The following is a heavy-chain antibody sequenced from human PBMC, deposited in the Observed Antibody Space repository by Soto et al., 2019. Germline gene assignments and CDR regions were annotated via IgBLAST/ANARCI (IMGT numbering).Heavy chain of an antibody. CDR2: INPSGGST. CDR3: ARNQTPRQYCSGGSCSTDFDY. J-gene: IGHJ4*02. Sequence: ASVKVSCKASGFTFTSSAVHWVRQAPGQGLEWMGIINPSGGSTSYAQKFQGRVTMTRDTSTSTVYMELSSLRSEDTAVYYCARNQTPRQYCSGGSCSTDFDYWGQGTLVTVSS. D-gene: IGHD2-15*01. CDR1: GFTFTSSA. V-gene: IGHV1-46*01.